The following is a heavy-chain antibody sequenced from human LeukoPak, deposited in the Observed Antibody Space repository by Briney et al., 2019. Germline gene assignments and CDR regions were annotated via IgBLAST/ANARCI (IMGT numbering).Heavy chain of an antibody. J-gene: IGHJ4*02. CDR2: IYSGGSR. Sequence: GGSLRLSCAASGFTVSSNYMSWVRQAPGKGLEWVSVIYSGGSRYYADSVKGRFTISRDNSKNTLYLQMNSLRAEDTAVYYCARAGWTAATNYWGQGTLVTVSS. D-gene: IGHD6-13*01. CDR3: ARAGWTAATNY. V-gene: IGHV3-66*01. CDR1: GFTVSSNY.